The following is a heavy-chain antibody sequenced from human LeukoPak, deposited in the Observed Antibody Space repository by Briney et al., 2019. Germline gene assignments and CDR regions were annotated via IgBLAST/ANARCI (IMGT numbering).Heavy chain of an antibody. V-gene: IGHV4-59*01. CDR3: ARESDYGGGYYYYGMDV. D-gene: IGHD4-17*01. Sequence: SETLSLTCTVSGGSISSYYWSWVRQPPGKGLEWIGDIYYSGSTNYNPSLKSRVTISVDTSKNQFSLKLSSVTAADTAVYYCARESDYGGGYYYYGMDVWGQGTTVTVSS. CDR2: IYYSGST. CDR1: GGSISSYY. J-gene: IGHJ6*02.